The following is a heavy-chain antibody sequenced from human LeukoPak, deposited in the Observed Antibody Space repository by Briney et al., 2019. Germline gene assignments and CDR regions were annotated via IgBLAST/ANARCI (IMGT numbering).Heavy chain of an antibody. J-gene: IGHJ6*02. CDR1: GGSFSGYY. V-gene: IGHV4-34*01. Sequence: KPSETLSLTCAVYGGSFSGYYWSWIRQPPGKGLEWIGEINHSGSTNYNPSLKSRVTISVDTFKNQFSLKLSSVTAADTAVYYCASPPMDCSSTSCFPMDVWGQGTTVTVSS. CDR3: ASPPMDCSSTSCFPMDV. CDR2: INHSGST. D-gene: IGHD2-2*01.